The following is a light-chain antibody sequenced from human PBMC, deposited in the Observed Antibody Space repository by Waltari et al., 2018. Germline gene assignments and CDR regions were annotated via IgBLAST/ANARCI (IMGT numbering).Light chain of an antibody. CDR2: EVH. CDR1: SGAGGGYPY. V-gene: IGLV2-8*01. J-gene: IGLJ2*01. CDR3: SSYSDSNNLV. Sequence: QSALTQPPSASGSPGPSVTISCPGPSGAGGGYPYVSWYQHHPGRAPKPIIYEVHKRPSGVPGRFSGSKSGNTASLTVSGPQAEDEAEYYCSSYSDSNNLVFGGGTKLTVL.